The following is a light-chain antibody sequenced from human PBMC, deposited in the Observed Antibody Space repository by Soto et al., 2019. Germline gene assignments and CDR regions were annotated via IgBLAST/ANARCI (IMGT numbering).Light chain of an antibody. V-gene: IGKV3-11*01. J-gene: IGKJ5*01. CDR2: ADS. CDR1: QSVSGY. CDR3: QQRYTWPIT. Sequence: EIVLTQSPATLSLSPGETATLSCTDSQSVSGYIGWYQQKPGQAPRLLIYADSNRATGIPARFSGSGSGTDFTLTISSLEPEDFSVYYCQQRYTWPITFGQGTRLEIK.